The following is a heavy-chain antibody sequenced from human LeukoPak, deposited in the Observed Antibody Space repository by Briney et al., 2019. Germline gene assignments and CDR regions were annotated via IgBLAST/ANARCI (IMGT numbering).Heavy chain of an antibody. D-gene: IGHD2-15*01. CDR1: GGSISSYY. CDR2: IYYSGST. J-gene: IGHJ5*02. Sequence: SETLSLTCTASGGSISSYYWSWIRQPPGKGLEWIGYIYYSGSTNYNPSLKSRVTISVDTSKNQFSLKLSSVTAADTAVYYCAREPYCSGGSCYSPWGQGTLVTVSS. CDR3: AREPYCSGGSCYSP. V-gene: IGHV4-59*01.